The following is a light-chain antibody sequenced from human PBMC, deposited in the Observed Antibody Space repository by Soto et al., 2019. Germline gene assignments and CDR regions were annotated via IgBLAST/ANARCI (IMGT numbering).Light chain of an antibody. CDR1: SSDVGGYYF. V-gene: IGLV2-11*01. J-gene: IGLJ1*01. Sequence: QSALTQPRSVSGSPGQSVTISCTGTSSDVGGYYFVSWYQQHPGKAPKLMIYDVTKRPSGVPDRFSGSKSGNTASLTISGLQAEDEAESYCCSYAGSFNYVFGTATKVTVL. CDR3: CSYAGSFNYV. CDR2: DVT.